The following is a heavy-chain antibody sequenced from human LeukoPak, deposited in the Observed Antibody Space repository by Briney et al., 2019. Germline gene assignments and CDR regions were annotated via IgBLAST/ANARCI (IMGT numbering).Heavy chain of an antibody. J-gene: IGHJ4*02. CDR2: IIPIFGTA. D-gene: IGHD2-2*01. Sequence: TSVKVSCKASGGTFSSYAISWVRQAPGQGLEWMGGIIPIFGTANYAQKFQGRVTITTDESTSTAYMELSSLRSEDTAVYYCARHGYCSSTSCPQPYTKFDYWGQGTLVTVSS. CDR3: ARHGYCSSTSCPQPYTKFDY. CDR1: GGTFSSYA. V-gene: IGHV1-69*05.